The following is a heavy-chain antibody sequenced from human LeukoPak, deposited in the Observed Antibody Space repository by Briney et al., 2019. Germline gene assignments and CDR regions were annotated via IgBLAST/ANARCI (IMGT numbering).Heavy chain of an antibody. CDR1: GVTISDSA. V-gene: IGHV3-23*01. CDR2: ISSSGGNI. D-gene: IGHD3-16*02. J-gene: IGHJ3*01. CDR3: AKDIQLST. Sequence: GGSPRLSCAASGVTISDSAITGGRQVPRKGLQWVSLISSSGGNIYYADSVKGRFTISRDNSKNTLSLQMNSVRVEDTAIYYCAKDIQLSTWGLGTMVTVSS.